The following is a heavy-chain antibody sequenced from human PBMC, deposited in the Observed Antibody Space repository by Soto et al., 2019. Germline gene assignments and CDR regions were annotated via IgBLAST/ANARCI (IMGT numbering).Heavy chain of an antibody. CDR1: GYTFTSYG. CDR3: ARSWVTGKGGIDV. D-gene: IGHD3-16*01. J-gene: IGHJ6*02. CDR2: INGYTGNT. Sequence: QVQLVQSGAEVKKPGASVKVSCKASGYTFTSYGLSWVRQAPGQGLEWMGWINGYTGNTNYAQKFQGRVTMTTDTSTKTAYLNLWTLISDDTAVYYCARSWVTGKGGIDVWPQGTTVTASS. V-gene: IGHV1-18*01.